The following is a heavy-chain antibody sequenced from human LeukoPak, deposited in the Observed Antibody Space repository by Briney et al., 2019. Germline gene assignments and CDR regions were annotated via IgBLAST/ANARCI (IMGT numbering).Heavy chain of an antibody. CDR1: GFTFSSYG. Sequence: GGSLRLSCAASGFTFSSYGMHWVRQAPGKGLEWVAGISYDGSKKYYADSVKGRFTISRDNSKNTLYLQMNSLRAEDTAVYYCAKDPVFHNRMPYCGMDVWGQGTTVAVSS. V-gene: IGHV3-30*18. D-gene: IGHD1-14*01. CDR2: ISYDGSKK. J-gene: IGHJ6*02. CDR3: AKDPVFHNRMPYCGMDV.